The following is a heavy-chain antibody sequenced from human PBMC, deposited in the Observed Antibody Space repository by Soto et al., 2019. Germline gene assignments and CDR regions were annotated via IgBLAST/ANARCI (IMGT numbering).Heavy chain of an antibody. V-gene: IGHV3-7*05. CDR2: IKQDGSEK. Sequence: GGSLRLSCAASGFTFSSYWMSWVRQAPGKGLEWVANIKQDGSEKYYVDSVKGRFTISRDNAKNSLYLQMNSLRAEDTAVYYCARDGYSSGWYQTEFFQHWGQGTLVTVSS. CDR3: ARDGYSSGWYQTEFFQH. CDR1: GFTFSSYW. J-gene: IGHJ1*01. D-gene: IGHD6-19*01.